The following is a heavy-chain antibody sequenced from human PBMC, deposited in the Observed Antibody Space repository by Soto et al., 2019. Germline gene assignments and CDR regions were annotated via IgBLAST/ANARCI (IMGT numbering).Heavy chain of an antibody. CDR1: GFTFSSYA. CDR2: ISYDGSNK. CDR3: AREMQEDTAYYYYGMDV. Sequence: GSLRLSCAASGFTFSSYAMHWVRQAPGKGLEWEAVISYDGSNKYYADSVKGRFTNSRDNSKNTLYLQMNSLRAEDTAVYYCAREMQEDTAYYYYGMDVGGQGTTVTVSS. V-gene: IGHV3-30-3*01. D-gene: IGHD5-18*01. J-gene: IGHJ6*02.